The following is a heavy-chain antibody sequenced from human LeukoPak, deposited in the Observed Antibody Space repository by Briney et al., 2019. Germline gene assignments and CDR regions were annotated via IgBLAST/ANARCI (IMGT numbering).Heavy chain of an antibody. CDR1: GGSFSDYY. V-gene: IGHV4-34*01. J-gene: IGHJ4*02. CDR3: ASAATSGNYNFDS. Sequence: SETLSLTCAVYGGSFSDYYWSWIRQPPGKGLEWIGEINHSGSTNYKPSLKSRVTISVDTSKNQSSLKLTSVTAADTAVYYCASAATSGNYNFDSWGQGTLVTVSS. CDR2: INHSGST. D-gene: IGHD1-26*01.